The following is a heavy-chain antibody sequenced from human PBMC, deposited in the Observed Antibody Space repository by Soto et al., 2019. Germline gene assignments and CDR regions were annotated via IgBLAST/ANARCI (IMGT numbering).Heavy chain of an antibody. CDR1: GFTFSSYA. J-gene: IGHJ4*02. CDR2: ISGSGGST. D-gene: IGHD3-3*01. V-gene: IGHV3-23*01. CDR3: AKDLRITIFGVAPTRNYNFDY. Sequence: GGSLRLSCAASGFTFSSYAMSWVRQAPGKGLEWVSAISGSGGSTYYADSVKGRFTISRDNSKNTLYLQMNSLRAEDTAVYYCAKDLRITIFGVAPTRNYNFDYWGQGTLVTAPQ.